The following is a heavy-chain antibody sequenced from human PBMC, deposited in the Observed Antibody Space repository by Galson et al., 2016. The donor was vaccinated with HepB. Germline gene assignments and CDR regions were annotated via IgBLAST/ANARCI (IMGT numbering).Heavy chain of an antibody. J-gene: IGHJ4*02. D-gene: IGHD6-6*01. V-gene: IGHV3-21*04. CDR3: AREGPPYSISPWGGY. CDR2: ISGNSNYI. CDR1: GFTFSTCS. Sequence: SLRLSCAASGFTFSTCSMNWVRQAPGKGLEWVSSISGNSNYIYHADSVKGRFTISRDNAKNSLYLQMNSLRAEDTAIDYCAREGPPYSISPWGGYWGQGTLVTVSS.